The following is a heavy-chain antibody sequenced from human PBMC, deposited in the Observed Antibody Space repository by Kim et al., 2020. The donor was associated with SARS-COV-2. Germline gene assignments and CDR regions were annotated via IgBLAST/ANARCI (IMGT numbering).Heavy chain of an antibody. D-gene: IGHD6-13*01. J-gene: IGHJ2*01. Sequence: SETLSLTCTVSGDPVSSSSYYWGWIRQPPGKGLEWIGSIYYTGLTWYNPSLRSRATIYADTSKKEFSLNLTSVTAADTAFYYCARHRKPVVLAAPSALWG. V-gene: IGHV4-39*01. CDR1: GDPVSSSSYY. CDR2: IYYTGLT. CDR3: ARHRKPVVLAAPSAL.